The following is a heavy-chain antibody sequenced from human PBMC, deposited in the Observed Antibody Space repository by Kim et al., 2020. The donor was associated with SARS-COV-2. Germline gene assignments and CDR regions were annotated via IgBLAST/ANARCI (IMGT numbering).Heavy chain of an antibody. CDR3: TRGVDDYVWGSWNYGMDV. J-gene: IGHJ6*02. CDR1: GFTFGDYA. CDR2: IRSKAYGGTT. Sequence: GGSLRLSCTASGFTFGDYAMSWVRQAPGKGLEWVGFIRSKAYGGTTEYAASVKGRFTISRDDSKSIAYLQMNSLKTEDTAVYYCTRGVDDYVWGSWNYGMDVWGQGTTVTVSS. V-gene: IGHV3-49*04. D-gene: IGHD3-16*01.